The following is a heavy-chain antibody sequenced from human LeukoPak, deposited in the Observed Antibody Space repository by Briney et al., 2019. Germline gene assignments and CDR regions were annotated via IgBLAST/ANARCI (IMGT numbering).Heavy chain of an antibody. D-gene: IGHD3-10*01. CDR3: ARVRFGEFQSGYSYYYMDV. V-gene: IGHV1-18*04. Sequence: ASVKVSCKASGYTFTGYYMHWVRQAPGQGLEWMGWISGYNGNTSYTQKFQGRVTMTIDTSTSTASMELRSLRSDDTAVYYCARVRFGEFQSGYSYYYMDVWGKGTTVTISS. J-gene: IGHJ6*03. CDR2: ISGYNGNT. CDR1: GYTFTGYY.